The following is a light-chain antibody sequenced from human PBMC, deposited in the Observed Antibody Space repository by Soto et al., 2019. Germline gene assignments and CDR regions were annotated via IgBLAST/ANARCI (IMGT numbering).Light chain of an antibody. J-gene: IGKJ1*01. Sequence: MTQSPSSLSASVGDIVTITCRASQCISNYLAWYQQKPGQAPSLLIHGASTRATGVPSRFNGSGSGTDFTLTISSLQSEDFAVYYCQRYNDWPPWTFGQGTKVDIK. CDR2: GAS. CDR1: QCISNY. CDR3: QRYNDWPPWT. V-gene: IGKV3-15*01.